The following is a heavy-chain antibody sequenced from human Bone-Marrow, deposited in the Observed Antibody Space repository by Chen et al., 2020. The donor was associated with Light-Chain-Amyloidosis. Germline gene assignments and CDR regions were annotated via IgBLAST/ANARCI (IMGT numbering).Heavy chain of an antibody. CDR1: GYTFPNYW. D-gene: IGHD5-12*01. J-gene: IGHJ4*02. CDR3: ARRRDGYNFDY. V-gene: IGHV5-51*01. CDR2: SYPDDSDA. Sequence: DGQLEHSGPEVKKPGGSLKISWKGSGYTFPNYWIGWVRQMPGKGLEWLWVSYPDDSDARYSPSFEGHVTISADKSITTAYLQWRSLKASDTAMYYCARRRDGYNFDYWGQGTLVTVSS.